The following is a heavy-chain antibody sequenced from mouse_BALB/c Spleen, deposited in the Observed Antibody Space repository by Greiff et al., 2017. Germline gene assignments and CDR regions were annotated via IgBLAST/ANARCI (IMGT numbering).Heavy chain of an antibody. V-gene: IGHV5-12-2*01. J-gene: IGHJ3*01. Sequence: EVKLVASGGGLVQPGGSLKLSCAASGFTFSSYTMSWVRQTPEKRLEWVAYISNGGGSTYYPDTVKGRFTISRDNAKNTLYLQMSSLKSEDTAMYYCARHGNYGWFAYWGQGTLVTVSA. CDR3: ARHGNYGWFAY. CDR1: GFTFSSYT. CDR2: ISNGGGST. D-gene: IGHD2-1*01.